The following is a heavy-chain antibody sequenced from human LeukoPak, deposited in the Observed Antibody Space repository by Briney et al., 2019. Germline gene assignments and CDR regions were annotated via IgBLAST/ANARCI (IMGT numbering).Heavy chain of an antibody. D-gene: IGHD5-18*01. Sequence: GASVKVSYKASGGTFSSYAISWVRQAPGQGLEWMGGIIPIFGTANYAQKFQGRVTITADESTSTAYMELSSLRSEDTAVYYCASYSYGYLGDYWGQGTLVTVSS. J-gene: IGHJ4*02. CDR1: GGTFSSYA. V-gene: IGHV1-69*13. CDR3: ASYSYGYLGDY. CDR2: IIPIFGTA.